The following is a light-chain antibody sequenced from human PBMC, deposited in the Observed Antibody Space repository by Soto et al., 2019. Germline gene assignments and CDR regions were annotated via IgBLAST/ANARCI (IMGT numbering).Light chain of an antibody. Sequence: QSALTQPASVSGFPGQSITISCTGTSSDVGSYNYVSWYQQHPGKAPKLMIYGVSDRPSGISSRFSGSKSGNTASLTISGLQTEDEADYYCSSYTDSSTLFGTGTKVTVL. J-gene: IGLJ1*01. V-gene: IGLV2-14*01. CDR1: SSDVGSYNY. CDR2: GVS. CDR3: SSYTDSSTL.